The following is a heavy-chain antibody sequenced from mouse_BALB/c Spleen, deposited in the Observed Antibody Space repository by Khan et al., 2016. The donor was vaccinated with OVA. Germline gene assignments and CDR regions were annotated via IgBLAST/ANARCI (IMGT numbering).Heavy chain of an antibody. J-gene: IGHJ4*01. CDR2: IWGGGGT. D-gene: IGHD2-14*01. CDR3: ARAYYRYDGYDAMDY. CDR1: GFSLSRYN. V-gene: IGHV2-6-4*01. Sequence: VQLQESGPGLVAPSQSLSITCTVSGFSLSRYNIHWVRQPPGKGLEWLGMIWGGGGTDYNSTLKSRLSISKDNSKSQVFLKMNSLQTVDTAMYYCARAYYRYDGYDAMDYWGQGTSVTVSS.